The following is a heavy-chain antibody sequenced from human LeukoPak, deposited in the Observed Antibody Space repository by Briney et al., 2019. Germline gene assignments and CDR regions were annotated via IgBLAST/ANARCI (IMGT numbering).Heavy chain of an antibody. CDR2: IYSGGST. Sequence: PGGSLRLSCAASGFTVSSNYMSWVRQAPGKGLEWVSVIYSGGSTYYADSVKGRFTISRDNSKNTLYLQMNSLRAEDTAVYYCARVRNPTRYIAAAGIPDAFDIWGQGTMVTVSS. CDR1: GFTVSSNY. CDR3: ARVRNPTRYIAAAGIPDAFDI. J-gene: IGHJ3*02. V-gene: IGHV3-66*01. D-gene: IGHD6-13*01.